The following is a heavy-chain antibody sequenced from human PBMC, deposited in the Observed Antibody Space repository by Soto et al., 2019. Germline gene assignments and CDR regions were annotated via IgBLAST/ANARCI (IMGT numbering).Heavy chain of an antibody. CDR1: GYTFTSYD. J-gene: IGHJ5*02. D-gene: IGHD5-18*01. CDR2: MNPNSGNT. V-gene: IGHV1-8*01. CDR3: ARDTATIGGFHP. Sequence: RASVKVSCKASGYTFTSYDINWVRQATGQGLEWMGWMNPNSGNTGYAQKFQGRVTMTRNTSISTAYMELSSLRSEDTAVYYCARDTATIGGFHPWGQGTLVTVSS.